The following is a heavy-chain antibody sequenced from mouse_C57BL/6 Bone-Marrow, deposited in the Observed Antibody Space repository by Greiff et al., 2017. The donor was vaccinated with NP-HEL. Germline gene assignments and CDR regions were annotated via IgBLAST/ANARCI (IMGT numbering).Heavy chain of an antibody. CDR3: ARGGYGSSYRYAMDY. CDR1: GYTFTTYP. Sequence: QVHVKQSGAELVKPGASVKMSCKASGYTFTTYPIEWMKQNHGKSLEWIGNFHPYNDDTKYNEKFKGKATLTVEKSSSTVYLELSRLTSDDSAVYYCARGGYGSSYRYAMDYWGQGTSVTVSS. CDR2: FHPYNDDT. J-gene: IGHJ4*01. V-gene: IGHV1-47*01. D-gene: IGHD1-1*01.